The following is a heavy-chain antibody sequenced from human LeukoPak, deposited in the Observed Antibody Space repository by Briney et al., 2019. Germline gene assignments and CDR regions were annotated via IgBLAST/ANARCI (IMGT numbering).Heavy chain of an antibody. Sequence: SETLSLTCTVSGGSISSSSYYWGWIRQPPGKGLEWIGSIYYSGSTYYNPSLKSRVTISVDTSKNQFSLKLSSVTAADTAVYYCARLKGAGSGEGWFDPWGQGTLVTVSS. J-gene: IGHJ5*02. D-gene: IGHD3-10*01. CDR2: IYYSGST. V-gene: IGHV4-39*01. CDR1: GGSISSSSYY. CDR3: ARLKGAGSGEGWFDP.